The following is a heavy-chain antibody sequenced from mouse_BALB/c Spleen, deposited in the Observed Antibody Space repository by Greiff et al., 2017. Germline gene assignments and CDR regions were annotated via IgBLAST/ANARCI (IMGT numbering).Heavy chain of an antibody. J-gene: IGHJ3*01. Sequence: VQLKQSGPSLVKPSQTLSLTCSVTGDSITSGYWNWIRKFPGNKLEYMGYISYSGSTYYNPSLKSRISITRDTSKNQYYLQLNSVTTEDTATYCCARGDYDYDGFAYWGQGTLVTVSA. CDR2: ISYSGST. D-gene: IGHD2-4*01. V-gene: IGHV3-8*02. CDR1: GDSITSGY. CDR3: ARGDYDYDGFAY.